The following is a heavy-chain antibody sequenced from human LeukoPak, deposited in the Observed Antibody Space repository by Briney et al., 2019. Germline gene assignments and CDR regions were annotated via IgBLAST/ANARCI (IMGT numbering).Heavy chain of an antibody. CDR2: INQSGST. D-gene: IGHD3-10*01. CDR3: ARHKAYGSGSYSPYYFDY. Sequence: SETLSLTCIVSGGSFSGYYWIWIRQPPGKGLEWIGVINQSGSTNYNPSLKSRVTISVDTSKSQFSLKLNSVTAADTAVYYCARHKAYGSGSYSPYYFDYWGQGIQVTVSS. CDR1: GGSFSGYY. J-gene: IGHJ4*02. V-gene: IGHV4-34*01.